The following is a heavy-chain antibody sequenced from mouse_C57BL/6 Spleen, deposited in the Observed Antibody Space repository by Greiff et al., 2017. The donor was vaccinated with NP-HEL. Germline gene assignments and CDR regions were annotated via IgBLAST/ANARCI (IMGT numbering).Heavy chain of an antibody. D-gene: IGHD2-1*01. Sequence: EVKLMESGGGLVKPGGSLKLSCAASGFTFSDYGMHWVRQAPEKGLEWVAYISSGSSTIYYADTVKGRFTISRDNAKNTLFLQMTSLRSEDTAMYYCARGDYGNDYFDYWGQGTTLTVSS. CDR3: ARGDYGNDYFDY. J-gene: IGHJ2*01. CDR1: GFTFSDYG. CDR2: ISSGSSTI. V-gene: IGHV5-17*01.